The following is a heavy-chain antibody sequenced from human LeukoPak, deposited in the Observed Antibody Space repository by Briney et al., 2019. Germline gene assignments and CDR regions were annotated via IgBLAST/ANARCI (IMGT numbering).Heavy chain of an antibody. Sequence: ASVKVSCKASGYTFTSYGFSWVRQAPGQGLEWMGWNSTYNGDTNYAQALQDRVTMTTDTSASTAYMELRSLRSDDTAVYYCARGLGTYPEIPLDYWGQGTLVAVSS. CDR2: NSTYNGDT. V-gene: IGHV1-18*01. CDR3: ARGLGTYPEIPLDY. J-gene: IGHJ4*02. CDR1: GYTFTSYG. D-gene: IGHD3-16*02.